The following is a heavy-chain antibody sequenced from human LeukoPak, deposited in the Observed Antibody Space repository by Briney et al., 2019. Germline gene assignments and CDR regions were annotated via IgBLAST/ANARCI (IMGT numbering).Heavy chain of an antibody. V-gene: IGHV1-2*02. CDR2: IDPTTVAT. D-gene: IGHD6-19*01. J-gene: IGHJ4*02. CDR1: GYTFTAYY. CDR3: ARVTSGWKNFDY. Sequence: GASVKVSCKASGYTFTAYYIHWVRQAPGQGLEWMGWIDPTTVATNYAQKFQDRVMMTRDTSISTVYMELRRLRSDGTAVYYCARVTSGWKNFDYWGQGTLVTVSS.